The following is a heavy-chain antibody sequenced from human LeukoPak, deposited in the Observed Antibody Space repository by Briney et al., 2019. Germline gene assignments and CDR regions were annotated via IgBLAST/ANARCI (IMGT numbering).Heavy chain of an antibody. Sequence: GGSLRRSCAASGFTFSSYSMNWVRQAPGKGLEWVSSISSSSSYIYYADSVKGRFTISRDNAKNSLYLQMNSLRAEDTAVYYCARGYSDFWSGYIDYWGQGTLVTVSS. D-gene: IGHD3-3*01. CDR1: GFTFSSYS. J-gene: IGHJ4*02. CDR3: ARGYSDFWSGYIDY. V-gene: IGHV3-21*01. CDR2: ISSSSSYI.